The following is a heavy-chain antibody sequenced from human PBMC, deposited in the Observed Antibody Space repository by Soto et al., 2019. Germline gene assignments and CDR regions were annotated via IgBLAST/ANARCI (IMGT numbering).Heavy chain of an antibody. D-gene: IGHD4-17*01. V-gene: IGHV2-5*02. J-gene: IGHJ6*02. Sequence: QITLKESGPTLVEPTQTLTLTCTFSGFSLITTGSGVAWIRQPPGKALEWLALIYWDDDKRYSPSLKSRLTIIKDTSKNQVVLIMTNMDPVDTGTYFCVHLMTAVTPFGMDVWGQGTAVTVSS. CDR1: GFSLITTGSG. CDR3: VHLMTAVTPFGMDV. CDR2: IYWDDDK.